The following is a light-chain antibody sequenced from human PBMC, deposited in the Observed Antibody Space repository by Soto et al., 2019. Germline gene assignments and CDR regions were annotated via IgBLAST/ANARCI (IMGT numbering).Light chain of an antibody. CDR3: QQYGSSPLT. CDR1: QSVSSSY. Sequence: EIVVTQSPGTLSLSPGGRSTLACRASQSVSSSYLAWYQQKPGQAPRLXIYGASSRATGIPDRFSGSGSGTDFTLTISRLETEDFAVYYCQQYGSSPLTFGGGTKVDIK. V-gene: IGKV3-20*01. CDR2: GAS. J-gene: IGKJ4*01.